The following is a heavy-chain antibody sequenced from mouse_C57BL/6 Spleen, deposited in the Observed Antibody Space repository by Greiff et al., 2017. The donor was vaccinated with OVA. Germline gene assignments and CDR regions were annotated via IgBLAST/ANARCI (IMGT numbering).Heavy chain of an antibody. CDR1: GYTFTSYW. V-gene: IGHV1-55*01. CDR2: IYPGSGTT. J-gene: IGHJ2*01. CDR3: ARKITTVDY. Sequence: VQLQQSGAELVKPGASVKMSCKASGYTFTSYWITWVKQRPGQGLEWIGDIYPGSGTTNYNEKFKSKATLTVDTSSSTAYMQLSSLTSEDSAVYYCARKITTVDYWGQGTTLTVSS. D-gene: IGHD1-1*01.